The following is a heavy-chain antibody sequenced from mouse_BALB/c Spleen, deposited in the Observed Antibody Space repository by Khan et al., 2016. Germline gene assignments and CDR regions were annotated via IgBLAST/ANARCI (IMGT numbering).Heavy chain of an antibody. J-gene: IGHJ3*01. CDR1: GYTFTSYW. D-gene: IGHD1-1*01. CDR2: IYPGDGDT. CDR3: ARGGTTGSPFAY. V-gene: IGHV1-87*01. Sequence: VELVESGAELARPGASVKLSCKASGYTFTSYWMQWVKQRPGQGLEWIGAIYPGDGDTRYTQKFKGKATLTADKSSSTAYMQLSSLASEDSAVYYCARGGTTGSPFAYWGQGTLVTVSA.